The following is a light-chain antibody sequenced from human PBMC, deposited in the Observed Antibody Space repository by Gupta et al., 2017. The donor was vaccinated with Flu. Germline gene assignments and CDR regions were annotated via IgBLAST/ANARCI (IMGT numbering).Light chain of an antibody. J-gene: IGLJ3*02. CDR1: GSDVGVNNY. CDR3: SSFTTSDTWV. V-gene: IGLV2-14*01. Sequence: QSALTQPASVSGSPGQSITISCTGTGSDVGVNNYVSWFQQHPGKAPQLIIYELTNRPSGVSIRFSGSKSGNTASLTISGLQAEDEADYYCSSFTTSDTWVFGGGTKLTVL. CDR2: ELT.